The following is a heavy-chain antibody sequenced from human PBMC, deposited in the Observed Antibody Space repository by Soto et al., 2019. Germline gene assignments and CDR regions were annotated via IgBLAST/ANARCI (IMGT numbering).Heavy chain of an antibody. D-gene: IGHD4-4*01. CDR1: GGSISSGGYY. CDR2: IYYSGGT. CDR3: ARDEYSNAKGMDV. V-gene: IGHV4-31*03. Sequence: PSETLSLTCTVSGGSISSGGYYWSWIRQHPGKGLEWIGYIYYSGGTYYNPSLKSRVTISVDTSKNQFSLKLSSVTAADTAVYYCARDEYSNAKGMDVWGQGTTVTVSS. J-gene: IGHJ6*02.